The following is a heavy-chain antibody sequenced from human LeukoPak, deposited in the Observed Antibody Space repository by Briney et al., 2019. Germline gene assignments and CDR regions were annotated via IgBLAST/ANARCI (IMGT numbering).Heavy chain of an antibody. Sequence: SVKVSCKASGGSFSSYAISWVRQAPGQGLEWMGAIIPMFGATNYAQKFQGRGTVTADESTRTAYMELSSLRSEDTAVYYCARGVVVVAALVQYYYYGMDVWGQGTTVTVSS. CDR2: IIPMFGAT. CDR3: ARGVVVVAALVQYYYYGMDV. CDR1: GGSFSSYA. D-gene: IGHD2-15*01. J-gene: IGHJ6*02. V-gene: IGHV1-69*13.